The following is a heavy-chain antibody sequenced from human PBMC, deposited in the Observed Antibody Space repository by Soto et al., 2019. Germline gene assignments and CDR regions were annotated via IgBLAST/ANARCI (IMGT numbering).Heavy chain of an antibody. J-gene: IGHJ5*02. D-gene: IGHD3-9*01. CDR3: TTLRLDP. CDR2: VNPNTGVA. CDR1: GYTFTAFY. Sequence: KVSCKASGYTFTAFYMNWVRQAPGQGLEWMGWVNPNTGVAKYAQKFQGRVTMTRDTSINTAYMELSGLTSDDTAVYYCTTLRLDPWGQGTLVTVSS. V-gene: IGHV1-2*02.